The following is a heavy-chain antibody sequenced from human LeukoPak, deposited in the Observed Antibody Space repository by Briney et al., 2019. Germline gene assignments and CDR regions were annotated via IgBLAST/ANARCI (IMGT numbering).Heavy chain of an antibody. CDR3: AIFDFLFGEINNWFDP. Sequence: GESLKISCKGSGYSFTTSWIGWVRQMPGKGLEWMGIIYPGDSDTKYSPSFQGHVTISADKSISTAYLQWSSLKASDTAMYYCAIFDFLFGEINNWFDPWGQGTLVTVSS. CDR1: GYSFTTSW. V-gene: IGHV5-51*01. CDR2: IYPGDSDT. J-gene: IGHJ5*02. D-gene: IGHD3-16*01.